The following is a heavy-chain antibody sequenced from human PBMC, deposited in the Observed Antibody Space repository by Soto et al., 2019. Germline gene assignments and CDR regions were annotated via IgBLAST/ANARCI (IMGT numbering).Heavy chain of an antibody. J-gene: IGHJ6*04. CDR1: GYSFTSYW. V-gene: IGHV5-51*01. D-gene: IGHD5-12*01. Sequence: VESLKISCKGSGYSFTSYWIGWVRQIPWKGLEWMGIIYPGDSYTRYSPSFQGQVTISADKSISTAYLQWSSLKASDTAMYYCARLGGYTGYSRDVWGNGNTVIVSA. CDR2: IYPGDSYT. CDR3: ARLGGYTGYSRDV.